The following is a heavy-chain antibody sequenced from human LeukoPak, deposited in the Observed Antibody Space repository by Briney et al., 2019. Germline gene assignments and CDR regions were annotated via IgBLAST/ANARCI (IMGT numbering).Heavy chain of an antibody. V-gene: IGHV4-39*01. Sequence: PSETLSLTCAVSAGSITSSSSYWAWVRQPPGKGLEWIGTIYYIETTYYNPSLKSRVTISVDASKNQFSLELTSVTAADTSVYFCARHTSGAAFFEHWGQGALVTVSS. CDR2: IYYIETT. J-gene: IGHJ4*02. CDR3: ARHTSGAAFFEH. CDR1: AGSITSSSSY. D-gene: IGHD5-12*01.